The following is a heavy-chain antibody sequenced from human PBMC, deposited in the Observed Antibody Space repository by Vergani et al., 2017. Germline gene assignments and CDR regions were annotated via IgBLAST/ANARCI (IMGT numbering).Heavy chain of an antibody. CDR1: DSSIMTNPY. D-gene: IGHD3-10*01. V-gene: IGHV4-38-2*01. CDR2: SHHSGDT. Sequence: QVQLQESGPGLVKPSETLTLTCDVSDSSIMTNPYWGWFRQSPGKGLEWIGCSHHSGDTHYNSSLKSRVSISIVSSSKFSLSLTSVTAADTAIYYCARPRGSGGFFPSSYFSAMDVWGHGTTVTVSS. CDR3: ARPRGSGGFFPSSYFSAMDV. J-gene: IGHJ6*02.